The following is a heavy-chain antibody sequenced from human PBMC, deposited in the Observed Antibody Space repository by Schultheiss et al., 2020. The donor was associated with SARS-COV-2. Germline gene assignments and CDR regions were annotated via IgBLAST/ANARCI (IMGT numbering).Heavy chain of an antibody. J-gene: IGHJ4*02. CDR2: IHNGGNT. CDR3: ARVAISSSFQYQFDS. D-gene: IGHD2-2*01. Sequence: SETLSLTCNVSGGSISSDYWSWIRQPPGKGLEWIGYIHNGGNTKYNPPLKSRVTISLDTPKNQFSLELASVTAADTAVYYCARVAISSSFQYQFDSWSQGTLVTVSS. CDR1: GGSISSDY. V-gene: IGHV4-59*01.